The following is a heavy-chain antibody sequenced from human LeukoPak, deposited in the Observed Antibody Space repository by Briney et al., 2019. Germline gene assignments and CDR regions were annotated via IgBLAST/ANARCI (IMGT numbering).Heavy chain of an antibody. V-gene: IGHV3-9*01. CDR2: ISWNSGSI. D-gene: IGHD2-2*01. CDR3: AKEGVSKSFDY. CDR1: GFTFDDYA. J-gene: IGHJ4*02. Sequence: PGGSLRLSRAASGFTFDDYAMHWVRQAPGKGLEWVSGISWNSGSIGYADSAKGRFTISRDNAKNSLYLQMTSLRAEDTALYYCAKEGVSKSFDYWGQGTLVTVSS.